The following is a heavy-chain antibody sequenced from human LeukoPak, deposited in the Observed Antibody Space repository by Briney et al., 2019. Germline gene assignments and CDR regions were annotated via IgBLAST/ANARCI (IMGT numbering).Heavy chain of an antibody. Sequence: SSETLSLTCTVSGGSFSTYYWSWIRQPPGKGLEWIGYIYYSGSTNYNPSLKSRVTMSVDTSKNQFSLKLSSVTAADTAVYFCARDLDSSSSVDYWGQGTLVTVSS. CDR1: GGSFSTYY. CDR2: IYYSGST. D-gene: IGHD6-6*01. J-gene: IGHJ4*02. V-gene: IGHV4-59*12. CDR3: ARDLDSSSSVDY.